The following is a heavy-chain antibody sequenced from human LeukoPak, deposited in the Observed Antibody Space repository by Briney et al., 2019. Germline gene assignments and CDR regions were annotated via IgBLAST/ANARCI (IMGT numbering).Heavy chain of an antibody. J-gene: IGHJ5*02. CDR1: GYSISSGYY. Sequence: SETLSLTCTVSGYSISSGYYWGWIRQPPGKGLEWIGSISYSGSTYYNPSLKSRVTISVDTSKNQFSLKLSSVTAAYTACHYCXXXXRYYYDSSGRKNWFDPWGQGTLVTVSS. CDR3: XXXXRYYYDSSGRKNWFDP. V-gene: IGHV4-38-2*02. CDR2: ISYSGST. D-gene: IGHD3-22*01.